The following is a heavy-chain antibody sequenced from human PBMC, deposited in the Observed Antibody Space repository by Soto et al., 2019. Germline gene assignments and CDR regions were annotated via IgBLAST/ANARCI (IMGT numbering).Heavy chain of an antibody. J-gene: IGHJ4*02. D-gene: IGHD5-18*01. Sequence: PGGSLRLSCAASGFTFSSYAMHWVRQAPGKGLEWVAVISYDGSNKYYADSVKGRFTISRDNSKNTLYLQMNSLRAEDTAVYYCARDSSEYSYGYFYDYWGQGTLVTVSS. CDR1: GFTFSSYA. V-gene: IGHV3-30-3*01. CDR2: ISYDGSNK. CDR3: ARDSSEYSYGYFYDY.